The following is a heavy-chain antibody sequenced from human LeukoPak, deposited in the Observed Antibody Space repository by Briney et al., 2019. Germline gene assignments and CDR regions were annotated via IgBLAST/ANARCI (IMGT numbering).Heavy chain of an antibody. D-gene: IGHD2-21*02. CDR2: INPTGGST. CDR3: ARDHCHKIRSVMVTAPDY. J-gene: IGHJ4*02. V-gene: IGHV1-46*01. CDR1: GYTFTSYY. Sequence: ASVKVSCKASGYTFTSYYMHWVRQPPGEGLEWMGIINPTGGSTSYAQKFQGRVTMTRDTSTSTVYMELSSLRSEDTAVYYCARDHCHKIRSVMVTAPDYWGQGTLGIVSS.